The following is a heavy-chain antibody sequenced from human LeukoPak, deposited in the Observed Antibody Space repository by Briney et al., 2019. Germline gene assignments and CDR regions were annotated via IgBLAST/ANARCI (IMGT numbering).Heavy chain of an antibody. J-gene: IGHJ4*02. CDR1: GFTVSSNY. V-gene: IGHV3-66*01. Sequence: GGSPRLSCADSGFTVSSNYMSWVRQAPGKGLEWISIIYSGGSTYYADSVKGRFTISRDNSKNTLYLQMNSLRGEDTAVYYCAWGSGSSFDYWGQGTLVTVSS. CDR3: AWGSGSSFDY. CDR2: IYSGGST. D-gene: IGHD3-10*01.